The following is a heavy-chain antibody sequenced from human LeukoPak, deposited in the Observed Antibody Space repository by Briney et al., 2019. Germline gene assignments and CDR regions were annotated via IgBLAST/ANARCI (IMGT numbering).Heavy chain of an antibody. CDR2: IYYSGST. V-gene: IGHV4-31*03. D-gene: IGHD6-6*01. Sequence: SQTLSLTCTVSGGSISSGGYYWSRIRQHPGKGLEWIGYIYYSGSTYYNPSLKSRVTISVDTSKNQFSLKLSSVTAANTAVYYCARDRRIAARPDYYYYMDVWGKGTTVTVSS. CDR3: ARDRRIAARPDYYYYMDV. CDR1: GGSISSGGYY. J-gene: IGHJ6*03.